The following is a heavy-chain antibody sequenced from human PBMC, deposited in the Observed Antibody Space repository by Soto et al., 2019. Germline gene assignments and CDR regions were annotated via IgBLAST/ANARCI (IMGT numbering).Heavy chain of an antibody. Sequence: EVQLVESGGGLVQPGRSLRLSCAASGFTFDEYAMHWVRQAPGKGLEWVSGISWNSGSIGYAESVKGRFSISRDNAKNSLYLQKNTRRAEDTALYYCAQDRGMVLSVYFDYWGQGTLVTVSS. V-gene: IGHV3-9*01. J-gene: IGHJ4*02. CDR2: ISWNSGSI. CDR1: GFTFDEYA. D-gene: IGHD6-13*01. CDR3: AQDRGMVLSVYFDY.